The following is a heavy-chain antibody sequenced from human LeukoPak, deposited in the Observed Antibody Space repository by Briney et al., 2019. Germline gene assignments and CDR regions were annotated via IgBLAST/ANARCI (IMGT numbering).Heavy chain of an antibody. CDR3: AMDSSWLPLKFDY. V-gene: IGHV3-66*01. D-gene: IGHD5-24*01. CDR1: GFIVSTNY. J-gene: IGHJ4*02. CDR2: LYSGGTT. Sequence: RGSLRLSCAASGFIVSTNYMSWVRQAPGKGLEWVSVLYSGGTTYYADSVKGRFTISRDNSKNTLYLQMNSLRAEDTAVYYCAMDSSWLPLKFDYWGQGTLVTVST.